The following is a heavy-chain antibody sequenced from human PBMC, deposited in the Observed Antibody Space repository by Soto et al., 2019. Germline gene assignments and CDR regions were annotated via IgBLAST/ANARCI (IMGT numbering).Heavy chain of an antibody. CDR2: ISSSSSYI. Sequence: GGSLRLSCAASGFTFSSYSMNWVRQAPGKGLEWVSSISSSSSYIYYADSVKGRFTISRDNAKNSLYLQMNSLRAEDTAVYYCARVGDIWQNYYYYMDVWGKGTTVTVSS. CDR3: ARVGDIWQNYYYYMDV. V-gene: IGHV3-21*01. J-gene: IGHJ6*03. CDR1: GFTFSSYS. D-gene: IGHD2-15*01.